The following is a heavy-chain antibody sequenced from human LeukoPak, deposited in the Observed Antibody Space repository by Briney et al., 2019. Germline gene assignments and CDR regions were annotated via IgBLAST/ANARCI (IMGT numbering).Heavy chain of an antibody. V-gene: IGHV3-30-3*01. J-gene: IGHJ4*02. CDR3: ARDYYGSGSLDY. CDR2: ISYDGSNK. D-gene: IGHD3-10*01. Sequence: GGSLRLSCAASGFTFSSNWMHWVRQAPGKGLVWVAVISYDGSNKYYADSVKGRFTISRDNSKNTLYLQMNSLRAEDTAVYYCARDYYGSGSLDYWGQGTLVTVSS. CDR1: GFTFSSNW.